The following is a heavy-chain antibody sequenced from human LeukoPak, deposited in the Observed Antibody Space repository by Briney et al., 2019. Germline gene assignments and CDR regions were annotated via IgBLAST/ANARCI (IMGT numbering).Heavy chain of an antibody. Sequence: ASVKVSCKASGYTFTSYGINWVRQATGQGLEWMGWMNPNSGNTGYAQKFQGRVTMTRNTSISTAYMELSSLRSEDTAVYYCARVYYDSGGAFDIWGQGTMVTVSS. D-gene: IGHD3-22*01. CDR2: MNPNSGNT. CDR1: GYTFTSYG. V-gene: IGHV1-8*02. J-gene: IGHJ3*02. CDR3: ARVYYDSGGAFDI.